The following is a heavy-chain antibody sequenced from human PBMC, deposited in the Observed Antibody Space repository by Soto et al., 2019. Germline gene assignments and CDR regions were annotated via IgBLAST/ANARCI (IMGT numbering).Heavy chain of an antibody. CDR1: GFIFSDQY. CDR2: IRKKVNSYTT. V-gene: IGHV3-72*01. CDR3: ARDLGGAPYVDL. J-gene: IGHJ2*01. Sequence: EMQLVESGGRLVQPGGSLRLSCAASGFIFSDQYMDWVRQAPGKGLEWVGRIRKKVNSYTTEHAASVKGRFSISRDDSKNSLYLQMNSLKTEDTAVYYCARDLGGAPYVDLWGRGTLVTVSS. D-gene: IGHD3-16*01.